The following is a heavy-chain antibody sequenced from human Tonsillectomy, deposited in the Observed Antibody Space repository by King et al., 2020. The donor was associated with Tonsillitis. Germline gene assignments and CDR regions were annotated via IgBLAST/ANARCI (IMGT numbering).Heavy chain of an antibody. CDR2: IDPGDSDT. D-gene: IGHD6-19*01. CDR3: ARLDRTQQWLGDY. J-gene: IGHJ4*02. V-gene: IGHV5-51*01. CDR1: GYSFANYW. Sequence: QLVQSGAEVKKPGESLRIPCKASGYSFANYWIGWVRQIPGTALEWMGIIDPGDSDTRYSPSFQGPVTISADKSISTAYLQWSSLKASDTAIYYCARLDRTQQWLGDYWGQGTLVTVSS.